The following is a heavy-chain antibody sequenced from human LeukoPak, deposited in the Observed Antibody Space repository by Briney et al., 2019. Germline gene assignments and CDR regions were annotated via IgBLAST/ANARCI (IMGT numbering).Heavy chain of an antibody. CDR1: GFTVSSNY. D-gene: IGHD6-19*01. Sequence: GGSLRLSCAASGFTVSSNYMSWVRQAPGKGLEWVSVIYSGGSTYYADSVKGRFTISRDNSKNTLYLQMNSLRAEDTAVYYWARGSGWYAEYFQHWGQGTLVTVSS. J-gene: IGHJ1*01. CDR2: IYSGGST. CDR3: ARGSGWYAEYFQH. V-gene: IGHV3-53*01.